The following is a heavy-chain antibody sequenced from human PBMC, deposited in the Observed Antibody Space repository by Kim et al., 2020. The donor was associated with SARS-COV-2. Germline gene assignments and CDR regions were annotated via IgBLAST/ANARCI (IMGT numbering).Heavy chain of an antibody. D-gene: IGHD3-10*01. J-gene: IGHJ4*02. Sequence: SGQGRFTISRDNSKNTLYLQMNSLRAEDTAIYYCAKDLSTYSYGSGSYDDWGQGTLVTVSS. V-gene: IGHV3-23*01. CDR3: AKDLSTYSYGSGSYDD.